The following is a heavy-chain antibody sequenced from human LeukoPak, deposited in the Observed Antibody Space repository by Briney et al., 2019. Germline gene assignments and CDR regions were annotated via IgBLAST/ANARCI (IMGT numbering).Heavy chain of an antibody. Sequence: GGSLRLSCAASGFGVSNNYMIWVRQAPGKGLEWVSLLYTGGETNYADSVKGRFTISRDNSKNTVSLQMNSLRAEDTAVYYCARGRGFGGFGELSPWGQGTVVTVSS. CDR3: ARGRGFGGFGELSP. V-gene: IGHV3-53*01. J-gene: IGHJ5*02. CDR1: GFGVSNNY. D-gene: IGHD3-10*01. CDR2: LYTGGET.